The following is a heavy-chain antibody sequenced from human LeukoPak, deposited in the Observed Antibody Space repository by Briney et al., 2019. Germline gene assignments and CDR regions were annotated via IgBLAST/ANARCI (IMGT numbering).Heavy chain of an antibody. CDR2: IYYSGST. D-gene: IGHD3-3*01. Sequence: SETLSLTCTVSGVSISSSNYYWGWIRQPPGKGLEWIGSIYYSGSTYYNPSLKSRVTISVDTSKNQFSLKLSSVTAADTAVYYCARHSPVLYYDFWSGHKGYYWGQGTLVTVSS. CDR3: ARHSPVLYYDFWSGHKGYY. J-gene: IGHJ4*02. CDR1: GVSISSSNYY. V-gene: IGHV4-39*01.